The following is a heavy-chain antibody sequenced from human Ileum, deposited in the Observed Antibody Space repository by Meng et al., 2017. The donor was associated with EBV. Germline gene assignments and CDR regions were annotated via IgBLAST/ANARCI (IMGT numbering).Heavy chain of an antibody. CDR2: IYSGGST. D-gene: IGHD2-2*03. CDR1: GFSVSSNY. CDR3: ARGGWIVPVD. J-gene: IGHJ4*02. Sequence: LGGAGGGLVPPWGSLGLSCAAPGFSVSSNYMSWARQTPGKGLEWLSIIYSGGSTYYADSVKGRFTISRDNSKNTLYLQMNNLRVDDTAVYYCARGGWIVPVDWGQGTLVTVSS. V-gene: IGHV3-53*01.